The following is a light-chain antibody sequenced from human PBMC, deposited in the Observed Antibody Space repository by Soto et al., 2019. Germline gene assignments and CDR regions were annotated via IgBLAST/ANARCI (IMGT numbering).Light chain of an antibody. CDR3: MQALQTPIT. V-gene: IGKV2-28*01. Sequence: DIVMAQSPLSLPVTPGEPASISCRSSQSPLHSNGYNYLDWFLQKPGQSPQLLIYLGSNRASGVPDRFSGSGSGTDFTLKISRVEAEHVGVYYCMQALQTPITFGQGTRLEIK. CDR2: LGS. CDR1: QSPLHSNGYNY. J-gene: IGKJ5*01.